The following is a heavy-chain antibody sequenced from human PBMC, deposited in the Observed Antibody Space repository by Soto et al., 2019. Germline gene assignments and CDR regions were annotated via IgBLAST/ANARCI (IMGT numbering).Heavy chain of an antibody. D-gene: IGHD1-26*01. V-gene: IGHV3-30-3*01. CDR2: ISYDGSNK. Sequence: QVQLVESGGRVVQPGRSLRLSCAASGFTFSSYAMHWVRQAPGKRLEWVAVISYDGSNKYYADSVKGRFTISRDNSKNTPYLLMNSLRAEDTAVYYCARGMGATTGYFDYWGQGTLVTVSS. CDR3: ARGMGATTGYFDY. J-gene: IGHJ4*02. CDR1: GFTFSSYA.